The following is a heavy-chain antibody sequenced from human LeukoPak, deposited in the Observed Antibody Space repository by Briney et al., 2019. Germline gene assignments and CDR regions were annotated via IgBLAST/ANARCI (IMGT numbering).Heavy chain of an antibody. D-gene: IGHD1-26*01. J-gene: IGHJ4*02. Sequence: GGSLRLSCAASGFTFNTYSMNWVRQATGKGLEWISYISSGSNTIYYADSVKGRFTISRDNAKNSLYLQMSSLRAEDTAVYYCARRVGATYYFDYWGQGTLVTVSS. CDR2: ISSGSNTI. V-gene: IGHV3-48*01. CDR1: GFTFNTYS. CDR3: ARRVGATYYFDY.